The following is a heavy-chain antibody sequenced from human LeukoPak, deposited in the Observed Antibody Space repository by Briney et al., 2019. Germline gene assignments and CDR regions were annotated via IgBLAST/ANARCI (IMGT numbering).Heavy chain of an antibody. CDR2: IYTSGST. D-gene: IGHD2-15*01. CDR1: GGSISSGSYY. CDR3: ARDLGCIGWGCSGGSRTDDAFDI. Sequence: SETLSLTCTVSGGSISSGSYYWSWIRQPAGKGLEWIGRIYTSGSTNYNPSLKSRVTISVDTSKNQFSLKLSSVTAADTAVYYCARDLGCIGWGCSGGSRTDDAFDIWGQGTMVTVSS. J-gene: IGHJ3*02. V-gene: IGHV4-61*02.